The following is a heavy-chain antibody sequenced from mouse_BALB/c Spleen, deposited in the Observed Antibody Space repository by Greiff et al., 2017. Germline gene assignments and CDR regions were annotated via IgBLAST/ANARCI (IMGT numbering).Heavy chain of an antibody. D-gene: IGHD2-1*01. CDR1: GFNIKDTY. CDR2: IDPANGNT. J-gene: IGHJ4*01. V-gene: IGHV14-3*02. Sequence: EVKLQESGAELVKPGASVKLSCTASGFNIKDTYMHWVKQRPEQGLEWIGRIDPANGNTKYDPKFQGKATITADTSSNTAYLQLSSLTSEDTAVYYCARSGGNYLYAMDYWGQGTSVTVSS. CDR3: ARSGGNYLYAMDY.